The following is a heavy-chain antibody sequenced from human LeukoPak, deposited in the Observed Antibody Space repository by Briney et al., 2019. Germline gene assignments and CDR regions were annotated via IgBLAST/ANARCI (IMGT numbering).Heavy chain of an antibody. Sequence: GGSLRLSCAASGFTFSSYAMSWVRQAPGKGLEWVAVMSFDGGYQYYADSVKGRFTISRDNSKNSLYLRMNSLRNEHTAVYNCARDILLWFVEDFDYWGQGTLVTVSS. CDR1: GFTFSSYA. CDR2: MSFDGGYQ. V-gene: IGHV3-30*04. D-gene: IGHD3-10*01. CDR3: ARDILLWFVEDFDY. J-gene: IGHJ4*02.